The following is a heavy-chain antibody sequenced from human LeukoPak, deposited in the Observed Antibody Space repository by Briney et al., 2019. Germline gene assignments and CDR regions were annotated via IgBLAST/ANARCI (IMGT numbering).Heavy chain of an antibody. CDR1: GDSVSSSAW. CDR2: IYPGESP. CDR3: ARRIGERPY. Sequence: PSETLSLTCTVSGDSVSSSAWCTWVRQPPGEGLEWIGEIYPGESPNYNPSLKSRVTISIDKSNDQFSLKLTSVTAADTAVYYCARRIGERPYWGQGALVTVSS. J-gene: IGHJ4*02. V-gene: IGHV4-4*02. D-gene: IGHD3-10*01.